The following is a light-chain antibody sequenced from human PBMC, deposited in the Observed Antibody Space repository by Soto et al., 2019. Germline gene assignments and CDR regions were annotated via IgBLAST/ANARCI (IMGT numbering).Light chain of an antibody. CDR2: DNI. CDR3: QSYDTTLSGLV. V-gene: IGLV1-40*01. Sequence: VLTQPPSVSGAPGQRVTISCTGSASNLGAKYAVHWYQHLPGTAPKLLIYDNIHRPSGVPDRFSGSKSDTSASLAITGLQAEDEADYYCQSYDTTLSGLVFGGGTKVTVL. CDR1: ASNLGAKYA. J-gene: IGLJ3*02.